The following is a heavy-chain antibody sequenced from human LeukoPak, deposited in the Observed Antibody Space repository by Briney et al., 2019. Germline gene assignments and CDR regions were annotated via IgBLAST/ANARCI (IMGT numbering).Heavy chain of an antibody. CDR1: GGSISSYY. D-gene: IGHD1-26*01. J-gene: IGHJ4*02. V-gene: IGHV4-59*08. CDR3: ARQKKGVGATGFDY. Sequence: SETLSLTCTVSGGSISSYYWRWIRQPPGKGLEWIGYIYYSGSTNYNPSLKSRVTISVDTSKNQFSLRLSSVTAADTAVYYCARQKKGVGATGFDYWGQGTLVTVSS. CDR2: IYYSGST.